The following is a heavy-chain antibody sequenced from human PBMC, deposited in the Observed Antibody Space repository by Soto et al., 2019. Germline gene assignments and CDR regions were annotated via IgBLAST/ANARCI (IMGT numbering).Heavy chain of an antibody. J-gene: IGHJ3*02. D-gene: IGHD6-19*01. CDR1: GFTFSSYG. Sequence: GGSLRLSCAASGFTFSSYGMHWVRQAPGKGLEWVAVIWYDGSNKYYADSVKGRFTISRDNSKNTLYLQMNSLRAEDTAVYYCARDLAVAGIFGAFDIWGQGTMVTVSS. V-gene: IGHV3-33*01. CDR2: IWYDGSNK. CDR3: ARDLAVAGIFGAFDI.